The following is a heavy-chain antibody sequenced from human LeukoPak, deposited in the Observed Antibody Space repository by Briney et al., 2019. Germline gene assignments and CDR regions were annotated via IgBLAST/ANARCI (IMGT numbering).Heavy chain of an antibody. J-gene: IGHJ5*02. V-gene: IGHV4-39*01. CDR3: ARHKKTPYYYGSGSYYNHWFDP. CDR1: GDSISSSSSY. CDR2: IYYSGST. D-gene: IGHD3-10*01. Sequence: SETLSLTCTVSGDSISSSSSYWGWIRQPPGEGLEWIGSIYYSGSTYYNPSLKSRVTISVDTSKNQFSLKLSSVTAADTAVYYCARHKKTPYYYGSGSYYNHWFDPWGQGTLVTVSS.